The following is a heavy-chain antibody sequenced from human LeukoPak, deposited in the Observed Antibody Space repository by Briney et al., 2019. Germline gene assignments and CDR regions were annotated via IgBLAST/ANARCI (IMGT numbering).Heavy chain of an antibody. CDR1: GFTFSSYS. D-gene: IGHD1-26*01. V-gene: IGHV3-21*01. Sequence: PGGSLRLSCAASGFTFSSYSMNWVRQAPGKGLEWVSFISSSSAHINYADSVKGRFTISRDNPRNSLYLQMNSLRAEDTAVYYCARDIGGSYTAIDYWGQGTLVTVSS. CDR3: ARDIGGSYTAIDY. CDR2: ISSSSAHI. J-gene: IGHJ4*02.